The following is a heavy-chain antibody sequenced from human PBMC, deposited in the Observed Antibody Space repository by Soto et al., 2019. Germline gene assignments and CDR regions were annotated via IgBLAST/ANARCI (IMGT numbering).Heavy chain of an antibody. Sequence: QVQLVQSGAEVKKPGASVKVSCKASGYTFTSYGISWVRQAPGQGLEWMGWISAYNGNTNYAQKLQGRVTMTTDTSTSTAYMELRSQRYDDTAVNYCARCHYYGSGSYHHGGGMDVWGQGTTVTVSS. CDR2: ISAYNGNT. V-gene: IGHV1-18*01. CDR3: ARCHYYGSGSYHHGGGMDV. D-gene: IGHD3-10*01. J-gene: IGHJ6*02. CDR1: GYTFTSYG.